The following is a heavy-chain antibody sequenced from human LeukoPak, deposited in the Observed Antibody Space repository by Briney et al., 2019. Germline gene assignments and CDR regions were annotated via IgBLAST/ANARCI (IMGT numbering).Heavy chain of an antibody. Sequence: GGSLRLSCAASGFTFDDYAMHWVRQAPGKGLEWVSLISGDGGSTYYADSVKGRFTISRDNSKNSLYLQMNSLRTEDTALYYCANAHSSGWVFDYWGQGTLVTVSS. V-gene: IGHV3-43*02. D-gene: IGHD6-19*01. J-gene: IGHJ4*02. CDR3: ANAHSSGWVFDY. CDR1: GFTFDDYA. CDR2: ISGDGGST.